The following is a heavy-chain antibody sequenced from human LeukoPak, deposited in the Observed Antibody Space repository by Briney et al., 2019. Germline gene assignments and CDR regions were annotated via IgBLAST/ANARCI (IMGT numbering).Heavy chain of an antibody. D-gene: IGHD3-9*01. J-gene: IGHJ3*02. CDR2: TYYRSKWYN. CDR1: GDSVSSNSAA. Sequence: SQTLSLTCAISGDSVSSNSAAWNWIRQSPSRGLEWLGRTYYRSKWYNDYAVSVKSRITINPDTSKNQFSLQLNSVTPGDTAVYYCARVVRYFDWLRDHAFDIWGQGTMVTVSS. CDR3: ARVVRYFDWLRDHAFDI. V-gene: IGHV6-1*01.